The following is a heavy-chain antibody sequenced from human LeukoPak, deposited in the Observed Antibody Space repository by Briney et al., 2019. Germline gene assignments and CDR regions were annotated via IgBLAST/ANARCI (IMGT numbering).Heavy chain of an antibody. Sequence: SETLSLTCIVSGGSVSSSNYYWHWIRQPPGKGLEWIGYIYFSGSTYYNPSLKSRVTISVDTSKDQFSLKLYSVSAADTALYYCARVATDYGDYEGKYAMDVWGQGTTVTVSS. CDR3: ARVATDYGDYEGKYAMDV. D-gene: IGHD4-17*01. J-gene: IGHJ6*02. CDR1: GGSVSSSNYY. CDR2: IYFSGST. V-gene: IGHV4-61*01.